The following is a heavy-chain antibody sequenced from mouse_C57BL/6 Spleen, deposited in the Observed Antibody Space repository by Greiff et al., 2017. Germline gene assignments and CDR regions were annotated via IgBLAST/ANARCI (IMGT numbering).Heavy chain of an antibody. CDR2: INPNNGGT. J-gene: IGHJ2*01. Sequence: VQLQQSGPELVKPGASVKMSCKASGYTFTDYNMHWVKQSHGKSLEWIGYINPNNGGTSYNQKFKGKATLTVNKSSSTAYMELRSLTSEDSAVYYCARGIITTVVYFDYWGQGTTLTVSS. CDR1: GYTFTDYN. V-gene: IGHV1-22*01. D-gene: IGHD1-1*01. CDR3: ARGIITTVVYFDY.